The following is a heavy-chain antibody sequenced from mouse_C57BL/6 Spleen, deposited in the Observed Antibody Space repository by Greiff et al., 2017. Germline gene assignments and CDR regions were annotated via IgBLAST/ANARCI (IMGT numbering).Heavy chain of an antibody. CDR2: INPNNGGT. V-gene: IGHV1-26*01. D-gene: IGHD6-1*01. J-gene: IGHJ2*01. CDR3: SRRCSGFDY. Sequence: VQLQQSGPELVKPGASVKISCKASGYTFTDYYMNWVKQSHGKSLEWIGDINPNNGGTSYNQKFKGKATLTVDKSSSTAYMELRSLTSEDSAVYYCSRRCSGFDYWGQGTTLTVSS. CDR1: GYTFTDYY.